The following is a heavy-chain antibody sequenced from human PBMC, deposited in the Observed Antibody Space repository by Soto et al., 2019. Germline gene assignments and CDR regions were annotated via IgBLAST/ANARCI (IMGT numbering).Heavy chain of an antibody. CDR2: ITGSDGRT. J-gene: IGHJ4*02. CDR1: GFTFATYT. CDR3: AKNSAATIRVGFDY. V-gene: IGHV3-23*01. D-gene: IGHD5-12*01. Sequence: VQLLESVGGLVQPGGSLRLSCAASGFTFATYTMSWVRQTPGKGLEWVSAITGSDGRTYYADSVKGRFTISRDNSKNTLYLQMNSLGAEDTAVYYCAKNSAATIRVGFDYWGQGTLVTVSS.